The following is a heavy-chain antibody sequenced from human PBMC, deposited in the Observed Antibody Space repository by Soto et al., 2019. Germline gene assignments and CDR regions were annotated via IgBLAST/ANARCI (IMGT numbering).Heavy chain of an antibody. CDR3: ARVVRGVSDY. Sequence: PSETLSLTCAVSGGSISSGGYSWSWIRQPPGKGLEWIGEINHSGSTNYNPSLKSRVTISVDTSKNQFSLKLSSVTAADTAVYYCARVVRGVSDYWGQGTLVTVCS. J-gene: IGHJ4*02. CDR2: INHSGST. D-gene: IGHD3-10*01. CDR1: GGSISSGGYS. V-gene: IGHV4-34*01.